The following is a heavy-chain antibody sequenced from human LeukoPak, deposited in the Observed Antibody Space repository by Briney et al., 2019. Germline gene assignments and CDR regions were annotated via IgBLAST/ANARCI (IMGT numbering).Heavy chain of an antibody. D-gene: IGHD5-18*01. CDR3: ARDRGYSYGLDY. CDR1: GGSFSGYY. CDR2: INHSGST. V-gene: IGHV4-34*01. Sequence: SETLSLTCAVYGGSFSGYYWSWIRQPPGKGLEWIGEINHSGSTNYNPSLKSRVTISVDTSKNQFSLKLSSVTAADTAVYYCARDRGYSYGLDYWGQGTLVTVSS. J-gene: IGHJ4*02.